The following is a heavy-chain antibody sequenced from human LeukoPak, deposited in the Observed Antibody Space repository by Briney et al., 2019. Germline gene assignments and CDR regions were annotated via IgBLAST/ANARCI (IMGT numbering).Heavy chain of an antibody. CDR1: GFSFSSYR. CDR3: AKAPRFGDHATEYYYYYMHV. CDR2: VSNSGDYI. Sequence: TRGSLRLSCAASGFSFSSYRMNWVRQAPGKGLEWVSSVSNSGDYIHYADSVKGRFTISRDNSKNTLYLQMNSLRVEDTAVYYCAKAPRFGDHATEYYYYYMHVWGKGTTVTVSS. J-gene: IGHJ6*03. D-gene: IGHD3-16*01. V-gene: IGHV3-21*04.